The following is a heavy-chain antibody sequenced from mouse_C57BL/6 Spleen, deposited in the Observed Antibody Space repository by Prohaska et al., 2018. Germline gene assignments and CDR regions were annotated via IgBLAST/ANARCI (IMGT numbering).Heavy chain of an antibody. CDR3: ARSPYHYYFDV. D-gene: IGHD1-1*01. CDR1: GFTFTDYY. J-gene: IGHJ1*03. Sequence: DVKLVESGGGLVQPGGSLSLFCAASGFTFTDYYMSWVRQPPGKALEWLCLIRNKANGYTTEYSASLKGRFTISRENSQSILYLQMNALSAEGSATYYCARSPYHYYFDVGVTGTTVTVSS. V-gene: IGHV7-3*01. CDR2: IRNKANGYTT.